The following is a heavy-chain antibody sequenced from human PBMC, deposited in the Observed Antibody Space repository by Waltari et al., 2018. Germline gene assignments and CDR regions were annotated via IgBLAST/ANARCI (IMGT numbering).Heavy chain of an antibody. CDR2: MNPNSGNT. Sequence: QVQLVQSGAEVKKPGASVKVSCKASGYTFTSYDINWVRQATGQRLAWMGWMNPNSGNTGYAQKFQGRGTMTRNTSISTAYMELSSLRSEDTAVYYCAREGTGTTLGKVYYYYGMDVWGQGTTVTVSS. V-gene: IGHV1-8*01. CDR3: AREGTGTTLGKVYYYYGMDV. J-gene: IGHJ6*02. CDR1: GYTFTSYD. D-gene: IGHD1-7*01.